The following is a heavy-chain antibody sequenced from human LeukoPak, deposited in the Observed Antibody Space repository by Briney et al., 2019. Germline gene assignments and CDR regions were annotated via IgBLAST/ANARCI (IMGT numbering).Heavy chain of an antibody. J-gene: IGHJ6*02. CDR2: IIPIFGTA. V-gene: IGHV1-69*13. CDR3: ARGLLSMYRSYYYYYGMDV. D-gene: IGHD3-16*02. CDR1: GGTFSSYA. Sequence: ASVKVSCKASGGTFSSYAISWVRQAPGQGLEWMGGIIPIFGTANYAQKFQGRVTITADESTSTAYMELSSLRSEDTAVYYCARGLLSMYRSYYYYYGMDVWGQGTTVNVSS.